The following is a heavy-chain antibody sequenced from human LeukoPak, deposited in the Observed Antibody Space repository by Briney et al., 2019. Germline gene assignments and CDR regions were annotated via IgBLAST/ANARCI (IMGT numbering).Heavy chain of an antibody. CDR3: ARDPGREFDY. CDR1: GFTVSTNY. V-gene: IGHV3-53*01. D-gene: IGHD1-26*01. CDR2: IFRDDTT. Sequence: GGSLRLSCAASGFTVSTNYMSWVRQAPGKGLEWVSVIFRDDTTYYADSVKGRFTISRDNSKNTLYLQMSSLRAADTAVYYCARDPGREFDYWGQGTLVTVSS. J-gene: IGHJ4*02.